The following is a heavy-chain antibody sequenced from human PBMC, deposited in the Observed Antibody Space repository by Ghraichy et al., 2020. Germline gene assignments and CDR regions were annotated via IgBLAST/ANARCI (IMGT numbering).Heavy chain of an antibody. CDR1: GFTFSSYA. J-gene: IGHJ4*02. CDR2: ITDHGGST. V-gene: IGHV3-64D*06. Sequence: GGSLRLSCAASGFTFSSYAMHWVRQTPTKRLECVSTITDHGGSTYYADSVKGRFTISRDNSKNTLYLQMSSLTAEDTAVYYCVKDGHSASSSSYCDSLGQRPLITVSS. CDR3: VKDGHSASSSSYCDS. D-gene: IGHD2-15*01.